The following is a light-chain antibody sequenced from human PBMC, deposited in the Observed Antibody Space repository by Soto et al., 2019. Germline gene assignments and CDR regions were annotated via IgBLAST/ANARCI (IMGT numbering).Light chain of an antibody. J-gene: IGKJ4*01. CDR1: QSISSA. V-gene: IGKV1-13*02. Sequence: AIQLTQSPSSLSASVGDRVTITCRASQSISSALAWYQQKPGKAPKLLIYAASSLESVVPSRFSGSCSGTDFTLTISRLQPEDFATYYCQHFNSYPLTFGGGTKVEIK. CDR3: QHFNSYPLT. CDR2: AAS.